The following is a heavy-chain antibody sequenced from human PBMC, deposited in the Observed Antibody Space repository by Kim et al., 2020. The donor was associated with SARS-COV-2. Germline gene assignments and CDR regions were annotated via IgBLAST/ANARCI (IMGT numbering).Heavy chain of an antibody. Sequence: GGSLRLSCAASGFTFSSYGMHWVRQAPGKGLEWVAVISYDGSNKYYADSVKGRFTISRDNSKNTLYLQMNSLRAEDTAVYYCAKDYGNDSSGYYPLLYYYYYGMDVWGQGTTVTVSS. CDR1: GFTFSSYG. D-gene: IGHD3-22*01. V-gene: IGHV3-30*18. CDR3: AKDYGNDSSGYYPLLYYYYYGMDV. J-gene: IGHJ6*02. CDR2: ISYDGSNK.